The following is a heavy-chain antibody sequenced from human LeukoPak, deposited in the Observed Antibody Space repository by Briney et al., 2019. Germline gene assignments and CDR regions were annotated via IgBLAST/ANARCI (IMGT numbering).Heavy chain of an antibody. J-gene: IGHJ3*01. D-gene: IGHD4-23*01. CDR2: IFQSGNT. Sequence: SETLSLTCAVSGGSISRGGYSWSWIRQPPGKGLEWIGYIFQSGNTYYNPSLKSRVTISVDRSKNQFSLKLSSVTAADTAVYYCARSTTVVTYAFDVWGQGTMVTVSS. CDR1: GGSISRGGYS. CDR3: ARSTTVVTYAFDV. V-gene: IGHV4-30-2*01.